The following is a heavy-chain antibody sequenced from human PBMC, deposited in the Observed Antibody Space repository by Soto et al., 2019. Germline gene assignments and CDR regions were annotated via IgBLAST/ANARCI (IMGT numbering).Heavy chain of an antibody. Sequence: QVQLVESGGGVVQPGRSLRLSCAASGFTFSSYGMHWVRQAPGKGLEWVAVIWYDGSNKYYADSVKGRFTISRDNSKNMRYLQMNSLRAEDTAVYYCARDLRPYRYYYYGMDVWGQGTTVTVSS. J-gene: IGHJ6*02. CDR2: IWYDGSNK. CDR3: ARDLRPYRYYYYGMDV. V-gene: IGHV3-33*01. CDR1: GFTFSSYG. D-gene: IGHD2-2*02.